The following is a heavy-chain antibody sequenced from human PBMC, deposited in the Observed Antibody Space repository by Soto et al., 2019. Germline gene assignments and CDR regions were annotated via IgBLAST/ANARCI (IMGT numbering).Heavy chain of an antibody. CDR2: ISSSGSTI. CDR3: ARDSLELGRIFDY. CDR1: GFTFSDYY. D-gene: IGHD1-7*01. V-gene: IGHV3-11*01. Sequence: GGFLRLSCAASGFTFSDYYMSWIRQAPGKGLEWVSYISSSGSTIYYADSVKGRFTISRDNAKNSLYLQMNSLRAEDTAVYYCARDSLELGRIFDYWGQGTLVTVSS. J-gene: IGHJ4*02.